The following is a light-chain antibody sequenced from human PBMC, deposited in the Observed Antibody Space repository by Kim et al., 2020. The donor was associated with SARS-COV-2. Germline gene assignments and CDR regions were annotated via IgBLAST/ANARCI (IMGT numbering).Light chain of an antibody. CDR2: YDS. V-gene: IGLV3-21*04. Sequence: APGKTARITCGGNNIGSKSVHWYQQKPGQAPVLVIYYDSDRPSGMPERFSGSNSGNTATLTISRVEAGDEADYYCKVWDSSSDHVVFGGGTQLTVL. CDR3: KVWDSSSDHVV. CDR1: NIGSKS. J-gene: IGLJ2*01.